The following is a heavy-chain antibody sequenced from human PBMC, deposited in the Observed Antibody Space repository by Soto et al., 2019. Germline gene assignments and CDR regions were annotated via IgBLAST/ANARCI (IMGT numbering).Heavy chain of an antibody. CDR1: GGTFSSYA. J-gene: IGHJ6*02. V-gene: IGHV1-69*13. CDR3: ARDGRAVAADYYYYYGMDV. D-gene: IGHD6-19*01. Sequence: SVKVSFKASGGTFSSYAISWVRQAPGQGLEWMGGIIPIFGTANYAQKFQGRVTITADESTSTAYMELSSLRSEDTAVYYRARDGRAVAADYYYYYGMDVWGQ. CDR2: IIPIFGTA.